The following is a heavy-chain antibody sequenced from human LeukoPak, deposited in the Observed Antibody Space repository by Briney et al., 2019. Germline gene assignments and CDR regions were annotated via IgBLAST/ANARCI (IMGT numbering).Heavy chain of an antibody. D-gene: IGHD3-22*01. CDR3: AKDYSDSSGYFRVPHVFDF. V-gene: IGHV3-30*02. J-gene: IGHJ4*02. Sequence: GGSLRLTCAASGFTFSSYGMHWVRQAPGKGLEWVAFIRYDRRNQYYADSVKGRFTISRDNSKNTLYLQMNSLRAEDTAVYYCAKDYSDSSGYFRVPHVFDFWGQGTLVTVSS. CDR1: GFTFSSYG. CDR2: IRYDRRNQ.